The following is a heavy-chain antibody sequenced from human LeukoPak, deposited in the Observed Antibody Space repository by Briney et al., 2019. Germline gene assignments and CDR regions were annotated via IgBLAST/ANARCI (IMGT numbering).Heavy chain of an antibody. Sequence: GRSLSFSCLECGFIFSNVVVQCESQALGKGLEWVAYIRNDGRKSHYADSVKARFTISRDNSKNTLYLQMNSLRVEDTAVYYCTKEPETFDYWGQGTLVSVSS. CDR1: GFIFSNVV. J-gene: IGHJ4*02. CDR2: IRNDGRKS. V-gene: IGHV3-30*02. CDR3: TKEPETFDY.